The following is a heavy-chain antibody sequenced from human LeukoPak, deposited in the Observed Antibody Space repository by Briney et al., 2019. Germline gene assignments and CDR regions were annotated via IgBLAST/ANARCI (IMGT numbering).Heavy chain of an antibody. CDR3: AKSPSVAVSQWFDY. V-gene: IGHV3-23*01. Sequence: PGGSLRLSCAASRFTFSSYGMSWARQAPGKGLEWVSAISGSGGNTYFADSVKGRFTISRDNSKNTLYLQMNSLRAEDMALYYCAKSPSVAVSQWFDYWGQGTLVTVSS. D-gene: IGHD6-19*01. CDR2: ISGSGGNT. CDR1: RFTFSSYG. J-gene: IGHJ4*02.